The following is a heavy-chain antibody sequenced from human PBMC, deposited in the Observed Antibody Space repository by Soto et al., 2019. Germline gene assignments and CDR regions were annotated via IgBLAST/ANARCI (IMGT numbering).Heavy chain of an antibody. D-gene: IGHD6-19*01. Sequence: QVQLMESGGGVVQPGRSLRLSCAASGFTFSSYAIHWVRQAPGKGLEWVAVISSDGSNKVYADSVKGRFTISRDNSKNTLYLQMYSLRPEDTAVYYCARGHSSGWFYFDYWGQGTLVTVSS. CDR1: GFTFSSYA. V-gene: IGHV3-30*04. CDR3: ARGHSSGWFYFDY. J-gene: IGHJ4*02. CDR2: ISSDGSNK.